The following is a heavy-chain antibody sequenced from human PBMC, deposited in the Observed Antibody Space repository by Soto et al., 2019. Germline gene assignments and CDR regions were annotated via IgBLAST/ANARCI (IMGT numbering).Heavy chain of an antibody. CDR3: ARDGSGAYYYDSSPHVAFDI. V-gene: IGHV1-18*01. CDR1: GYNFSSYG. CDR2: ISAYNGNT. D-gene: IGHD3-22*01. Sequence: GPVEVSCKGSGYNFSSYGIRWGRQAPGQGVEGMGWISAYNGNTNYAQQLNRRVNMTTDTYTSTAYMELRSLRSDDTAVYYCARDGSGAYYYDSSPHVAFDIWGQGTMVTVSS. J-gene: IGHJ3*02.